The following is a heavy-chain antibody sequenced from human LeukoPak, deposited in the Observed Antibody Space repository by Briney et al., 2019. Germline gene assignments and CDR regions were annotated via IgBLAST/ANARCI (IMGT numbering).Heavy chain of an antibody. V-gene: IGHV3-30*02. J-gene: IGHJ4*02. Sequence: GGSLRLSCAASGFTFSSYGMHWVRQAPGKGLEWVAFIRYDGSNKYYADSVKGRFTISRDSSKNTLYLQMNSLRAEDTAVYYCAKEYSSGWYSCDYWGQGTLVTVSS. CDR1: GFTFSSYG. CDR2: IRYDGSNK. CDR3: AKEYSSGWYSCDY. D-gene: IGHD6-19*01.